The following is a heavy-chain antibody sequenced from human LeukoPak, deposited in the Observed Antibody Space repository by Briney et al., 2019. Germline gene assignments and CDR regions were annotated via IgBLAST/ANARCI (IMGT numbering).Heavy chain of an antibody. CDR1: EFTFSSYE. J-gene: IGHJ5*02. D-gene: IGHD1-26*01. Sequence: PGGSLRLSCAASEFTFSSYEMNWVRQAPGKGLEWVSAISGSGGSTYYADSVKGRFTISRDNSKNTLYLQMNSLRAEDTAVYYCAKDRGGSYPNWFDPWGQGTLVTVSS. CDR2: ISGSGGST. V-gene: IGHV3-23*01. CDR3: AKDRGGSYPNWFDP.